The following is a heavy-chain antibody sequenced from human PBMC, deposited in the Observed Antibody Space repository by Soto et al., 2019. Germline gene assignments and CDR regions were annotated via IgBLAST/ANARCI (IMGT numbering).Heavy chain of an antibody. D-gene: IGHD2-21*01. Sequence: QVQLVQSGAEVKKPGASVKVFCKASGYTFTDYAIHWVRQAPGQRLELMGWIAPGTGNTKYSQNFQGRVTITRDTSATTAYMELSSLRSEATAVYYCAKGSRMWTPDYWGQGTLVTVSS. CDR1: GYTFTDYA. V-gene: IGHV1-3*01. CDR3: AKGSRMWTPDY. J-gene: IGHJ4*02. CDR2: IAPGTGNT.